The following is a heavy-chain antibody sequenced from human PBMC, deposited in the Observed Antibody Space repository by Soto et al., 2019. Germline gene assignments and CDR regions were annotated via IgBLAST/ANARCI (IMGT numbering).Heavy chain of an antibody. Sequence: SETLSLTCTVSGGSMNAHFWSWIRQSAGKGLEWIGHIYISGTTMYNPSLKSQVTMSVDPPKNQLSLKLTSVTAADTAVYYCARINGGSPDFWGQGTLVTVSS. D-gene: IGHD2-15*01. V-gene: IGHV4-4*07. J-gene: IGHJ4*02. CDR2: IYISGTT. CDR3: ARINGGSPDF. CDR1: GGSMNAHF.